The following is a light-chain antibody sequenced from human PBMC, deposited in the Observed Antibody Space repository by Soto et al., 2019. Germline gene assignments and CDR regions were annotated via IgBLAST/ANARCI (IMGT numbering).Light chain of an antibody. CDR2: DVS. Sequence: QSALTQPPSASGSPGQSVTISCTGTSSDVGSYNYVSWYQQRPGKAPKLKSYDVSERPSGVPDRFSGSKSGNTASLTVSGLQAEDEADYYCNSFSGTNNLVFGGGTKLTVL. CDR1: SSDVGSYNY. CDR3: NSFSGTNNLV. J-gene: IGLJ2*01. V-gene: IGLV2-8*01.